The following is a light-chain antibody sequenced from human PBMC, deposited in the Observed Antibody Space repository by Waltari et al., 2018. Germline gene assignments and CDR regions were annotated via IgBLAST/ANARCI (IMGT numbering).Light chain of an antibody. Sequence: QSVLTQPPSASATPGQRATIPCSGSRPNLGSHFLYWYQQFPQTAPKLLIPRNIERPSGVPERFSASKSGTSASLVISGVRSEDEAIYYCASWDDSHYVFGPGTTVTVL. CDR1: RPNLGSHF. V-gene: IGLV1-47*01. CDR3: ASWDDSHYV. J-gene: IGLJ1*01. CDR2: RNI.